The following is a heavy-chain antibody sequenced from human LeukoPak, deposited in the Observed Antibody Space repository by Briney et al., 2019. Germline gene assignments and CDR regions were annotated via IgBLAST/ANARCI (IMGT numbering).Heavy chain of an antibody. J-gene: IGHJ4*02. D-gene: IGHD1-26*01. V-gene: IGHV3-23*01. CDR3: AKDRRGLLQLDF. CDR2: ITGSGGNT. Sequence: GGSLRLSCAASGFTFSNFAMTWVRQAPGKGLEWVSAITGSGGNTYYADSVKGRFTISRDNSKNTVHLQMNSLRAEDTAVYYCAKDRRGLLQLDFWGQGTLVTVSS. CDR1: GFTFSNFA.